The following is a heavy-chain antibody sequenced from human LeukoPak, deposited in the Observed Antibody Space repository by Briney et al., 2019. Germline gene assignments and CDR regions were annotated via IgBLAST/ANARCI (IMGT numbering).Heavy chain of an antibody. V-gene: IGHV3-21*01. J-gene: IGHJ4*02. D-gene: IGHD3-9*01. CDR2: ITSGSSYI. CDR1: GFTFSSYS. Sequence: GGSLRLSCAASGFTFSSYSMNWVRQAPGKGLEWVSSITSGSSYIYYADSVQGRFTISRDNAKNSLYLQMDSLRAEDTAVYYCARDRLHYDSLTGYPADWGQGTLVTVSS. CDR3: ARDRLHYDSLTGYPAD.